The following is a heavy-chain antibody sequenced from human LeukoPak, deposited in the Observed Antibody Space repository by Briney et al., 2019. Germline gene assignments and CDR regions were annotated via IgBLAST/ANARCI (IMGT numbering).Heavy chain of an antibody. V-gene: IGHV3-66*01. Sequence: GGSLRLSCAASGFTVSSNYMSWVRQAPGKGLELVSVIYSGGSTYYADSVKGRFTISTDNSKNTLYLQMNSLRAEDTAVYYCARDSRRILPSDWGQGTLVTVSS. CDR3: ARDSRRILPSD. CDR2: IYSGGST. J-gene: IGHJ4*02. CDR1: GFTVSSNY. D-gene: IGHD2-15*01.